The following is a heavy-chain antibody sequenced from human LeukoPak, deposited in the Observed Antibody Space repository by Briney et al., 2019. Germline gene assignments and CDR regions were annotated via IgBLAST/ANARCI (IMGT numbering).Heavy chain of an antibody. CDR3: ARHNWAGYYDSSGYLTMYYFDY. J-gene: IGHJ4*02. Sequence: GESLKISCKGSGYDFTSYWIVWVRQMPGKGLEWMGIIYPGDCDTRYSPSFQGQVTISADKSISTAYLQWSSLKASDTAMYYCARHNWAGYYDSSGYLTMYYFDYWGQGTLVTVSP. V-gene: IGHV5-51*01. D-gene: IGHD3-22*01. CDR2: IYPGDCDT. CDR1: GYDFTSYW.